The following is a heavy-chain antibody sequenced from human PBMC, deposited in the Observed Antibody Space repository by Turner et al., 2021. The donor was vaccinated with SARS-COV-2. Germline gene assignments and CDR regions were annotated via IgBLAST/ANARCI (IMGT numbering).Heavy chain of an antibody. V-gene: IGHV1-2*02. D-gene: IGHD3-3*01. CDR1: GYTLTGYY. CDR2: FNPNSGGT. Sequence: QVQLVQVGAEVKKPGASVKVSCKASGYTLTGYYMHWVRQAPGQGLEWMGWFNPNSGGTNYAQKFQGRVTMTRDTSISTVYMELSRLRSDDTAVYYCARGPAVFGVVIMGYWGQGTLVTVSS. CDR3: ARGPAVFGVVIMGY. J-gene: IGHJ4*02.